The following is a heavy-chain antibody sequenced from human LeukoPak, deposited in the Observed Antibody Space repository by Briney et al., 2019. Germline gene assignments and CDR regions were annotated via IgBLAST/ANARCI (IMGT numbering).Heavy chain of an antibody. CDR3: ARGVYYGSGSYYGALGYYYGMDV. CDR1: GDSISSSNW. J-gene: IGHJ6*04. V-gene: IGHV4-4*02. D-gene: IGHD3-10*01. CDR2: IYHSGST. Sequence: SESLSLTCAVSGDSISSSNWWSGARPPPGKGLEGIGEIYHSGSTNYNPSLKSRVTISVDKSKNPFSLTLSSVTAADTAVYYCARGVYYGSGSYYGALGYYYGMDVWGKGTTVTVSS.